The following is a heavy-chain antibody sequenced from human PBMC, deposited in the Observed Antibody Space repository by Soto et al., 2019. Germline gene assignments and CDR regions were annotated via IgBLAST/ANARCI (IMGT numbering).Heavy chain of an antibody. CDR1: GGSLSGYD. Sequence: ETLSLTCAVYGGSLSGYDWSWIRQPPGKALEWIGEINYSGNTNYNPSLKSRVTISVDTSKNQLFLNLTSVTAADTAMYYCARHHVRGRTIAGAAEFWRQGTLVTVSS. CDR2: INYSGNT. J-gene: IGHJ4*02. CDR3: ARHHVRGRTIAGAAEF. D-gene: IGHD1-26*01. V-gene: IGHV4-34*01.